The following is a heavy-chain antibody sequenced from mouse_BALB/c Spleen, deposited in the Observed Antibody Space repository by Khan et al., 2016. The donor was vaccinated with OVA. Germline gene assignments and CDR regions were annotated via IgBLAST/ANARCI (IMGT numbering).Heavy chain of an antibody. J-gene: IGHJ2*02. CDR2: ISPSTGYA. V-gene: IGHV1-7*01. CDR1: GYTFTTYW. Sequence: QVQLQQSGAELAKPGASVKMSCKASGYTFTTYWLHWVKQRPGQGLEWIGYISPSTGYAEYNQRFKDRATLTADKSSTPAYMQLTGLTSEDSAVYYGTSWVFTTAYLLNYWGQGTSLTVSS. CDR3: TSWVFTTAYLLNY. D-gene: IGHD1-2*01.